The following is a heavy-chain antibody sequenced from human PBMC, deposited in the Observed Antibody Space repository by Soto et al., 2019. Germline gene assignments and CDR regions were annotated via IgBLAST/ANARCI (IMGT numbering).Heavy chain of an antibody. J-gene: IGHJ6*03. CDR3: ARIVVVALIPGYYYFYMDV. CDR1: GFTFSSYG. D-gene: IGHD2-15*01. Sequence: QVQLVESGGGVVQPGRSLRLSCAASGFTFSSYGMHWVRQAPGKGLEWVAVIWYEGSNNYYADSVKGRFTISRDNSKNTLYLQMNSLRAEDTAVYYCARIVVVALIPGYYYFYMDVWGKGTTVTVSS. CDR2: IWYEGSNN. V-gene: IGHV3-33*01.